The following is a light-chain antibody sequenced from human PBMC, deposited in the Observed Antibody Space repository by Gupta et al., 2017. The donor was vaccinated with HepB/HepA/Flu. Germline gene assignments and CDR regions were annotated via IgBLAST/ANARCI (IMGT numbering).Light chain of an antibody. CDR1: QRISRY. V-gene: IGKV1-39*01. Sequence: DVQMTQSPSSLSASVGDRVTITCRASQRISRYLNWYQQKPGKAPKLLIYAASRVKSGVPSRFSGSGSGTDFTLTISRRQPEDFATYYCQHRDSTPSTFGQGTKLDIK. J-gene: IGKJ2*02. CDR2: AAS. CDR3: QHRDSTPST.